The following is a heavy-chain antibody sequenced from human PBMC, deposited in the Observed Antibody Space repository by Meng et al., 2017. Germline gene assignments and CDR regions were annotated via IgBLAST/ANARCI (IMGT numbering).Heavy chain of an antibody. V-gene: IGHV3-74*01. CDR2: INSDGSST. CDR3: ARDPRDFWSGYYISWFDP. CDR1: GFTFSSYW. Sequence: GESLKISCAASGFTFSSYWMHWVRQAPGKGLVWVSRINSDGSSTSYADSVKGRFTISRDNAKNTLYPQMNSLRAEDTAVYYCARDPRDFWSGYYISWFDPWGQGTLVTVSS. J-gene: IGHJ5*02. D-gene: IGHD3-3*01.